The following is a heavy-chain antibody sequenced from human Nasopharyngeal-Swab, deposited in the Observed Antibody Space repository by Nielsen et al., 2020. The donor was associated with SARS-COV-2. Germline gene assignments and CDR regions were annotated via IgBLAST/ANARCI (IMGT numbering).Heavy chain of an antibody. CDR2: IYYSGST. V-gene: IGHV4-59*01. CDR3: ARGVDCSGGSCYGEGYYYGMDV. Sequence: RQAPGKGLEWIGYIYYSGSTNYNPSLKSRVTISVDTSKSQFSLKLSSVTAADTAVYYCARGVDCSGGSCYGEGYYYGMDVWGQGTTVTVSS. D-gene: IGHD2-15*01. J-gene: IGHJ6*02.